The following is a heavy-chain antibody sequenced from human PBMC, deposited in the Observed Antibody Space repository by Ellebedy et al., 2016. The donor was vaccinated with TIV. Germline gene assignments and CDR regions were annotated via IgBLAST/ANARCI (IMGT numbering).Heavy chain of an antibody. V-gene: IGHV3-48*04. J-gene: IGHJ6*02. Sequence: GESLKISCAASGFTFSSYSMNWVRQAPGKGLEWVSYISSSGSTIYYADSVKGRFTISRDNAKNSLFLQMNSLRAEDTAVYYCARDNGDGSYFFYYYYGMDVWGQGTTVTVSS. CDR1: GFTFSSYS. CDR2: ISSSGSTI. D-gene: IGHD1-26*01. CDR3: ARDNGDGSYFFYYYYGMDV.